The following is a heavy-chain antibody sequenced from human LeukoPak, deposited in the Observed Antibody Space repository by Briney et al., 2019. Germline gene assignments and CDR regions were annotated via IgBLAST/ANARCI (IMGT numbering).Heavy chain of an antibody. CDR1: GGSISSYY. V-gene: IGHV4-59*01. CDR3: ARDAGTTGTAPFYYYGMDV. CDR2: IYYSGST. D-gene: IGHD1-1*01. Sequence: SETLSLTCTVSGGSISSYYWSWIRQPPGKGLEWIGYIYYSGSTNYNPSLKSRVTISVDTSKNQFSLKLSSVTAAGTAVYYCARDAGTTGTAPFYYYGMDVWGEGTTVTVSS. J-gene: IGHJ6*04.